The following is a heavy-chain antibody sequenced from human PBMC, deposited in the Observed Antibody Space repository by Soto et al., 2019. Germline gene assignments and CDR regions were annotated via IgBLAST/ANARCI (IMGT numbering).Heavy chain of an antibody. CDR3: ARDYEDIVVVTAIRSEFDY. V-gene: IGHV1-18*01. J-gene: IGHJ4*02. CDR1: GYTFTSYG. D-gene: IGHD2-21*02. Sequence: QVQLVQSGAEVKKPGASVKVSCKASGYTFTSYGISWVRQAPGQGLEWMGWISAYNGNTNYEQKLQGRVTMTTDTSTSTAYMELRSMRSDDTAVYYCARDYEDIVVVTAIRSEFDYWCQGTLVTVSS. CDR2: ISAYNGNT.